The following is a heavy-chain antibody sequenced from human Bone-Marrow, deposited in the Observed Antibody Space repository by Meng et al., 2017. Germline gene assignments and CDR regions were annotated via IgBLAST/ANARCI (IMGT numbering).Heavy chain of an antibody. CDR1: GFTFSSYA. CDR3: AREVEKIDYYDSSGPHTYYYYGMDV. J-gene: IGHJ6*02. V-gene: IGHV3-30*01. Sequence: GESLMISCAASGFTFSSYAMHWVRQAPGKGLEWVAVISYDGSNKYYADSVKGRFTISRDNSKNTLYLQMNSLRAEDTAVYYCAREVEKIDYYDSSGPHTYYYYGMDVWGQGTTVTVSS. D-gene: IGHD3-22*01. CDR2: ISYDGSNK.